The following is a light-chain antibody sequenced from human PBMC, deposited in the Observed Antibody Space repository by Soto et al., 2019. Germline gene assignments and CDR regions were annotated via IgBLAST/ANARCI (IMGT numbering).Light chain of an antibody. CDR2: AAS. J-gene: IGKJ5*01. CDR3: QQYNSYPIT. V-gene: IGKV1-9*01. CDR1: QGISSF. Sequence: DIQLTQSPSFLSASAGDRVTITWRASQGISSFLAWYQQKPGRAPKLLIYAASTLQSGVPSRFSGSGSGTEFTLTIGSLQPDDFATYYCQQYNSYPITFGQGTRLEIK.